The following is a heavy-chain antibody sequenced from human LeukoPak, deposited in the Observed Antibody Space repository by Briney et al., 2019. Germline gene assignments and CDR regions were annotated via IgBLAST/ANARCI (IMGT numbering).Heavy chain of an antibody. CDR3: ARAGDSSGWSHVNKEDYFDY. J-gene: IGHJ4*02. V-gene: IGHV1-46*01. CDR2: INPSGGST. Sequence: ASVKVSCKASGYTFTSYYMHWVRQAPGQGLEWMGIINPSGGSTSYAQKFQGRVTMTRDTSTSTVYMELSSLRSEDTAVYYCARAGDSSGWSHVNKEDYFDYWGQGTLVTVSS. CDR1: GYTFTSYY. D-gene: IGHD6-19*01.